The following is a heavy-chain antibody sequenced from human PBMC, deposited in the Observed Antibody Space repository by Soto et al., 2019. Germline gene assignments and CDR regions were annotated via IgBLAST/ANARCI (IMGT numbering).Heavy chain of an antibody. Sequence: QVQLVQSGAEVKKPGASVRVSCKASGYTFTHYYIHWVRQAPGQGLERMGIINPNGGITTYAQKFRDGFSMTRDTSTSTVYLELSSLRSEDSAVYYCATSVNSAMAFDYWGQGTLVTVSS. CDR1: GYTFTHYY. CDR3: ATSVNSAMAFDY. D-gene: IGHD5-18*01. J-gene: IGHJ4*02. V-gene: IGHV1-46*01. CDR2: INPNGGIT.